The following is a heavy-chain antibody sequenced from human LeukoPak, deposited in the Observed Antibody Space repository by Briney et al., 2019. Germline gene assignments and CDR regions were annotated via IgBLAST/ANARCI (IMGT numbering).Heavy chain of an antibody. Sequence: GASVKVSCRVSGYTRTELSIYWVRQAPGKGLEWMGGFDLEDGGAIYAQKFQGRVTMTEDTSTDTAYMELSSLRSEDTAVYYCATDTISVTGFDFWGRGTPVTVSS. V-gene: IGHV1-24*01. CDR1: GYTRTELS. CDR3: ATDTISVTGFDF. D-gene: IGHD6-19*01. J-gene: IGHJ4*02. CDR2: FDLEDGGA.